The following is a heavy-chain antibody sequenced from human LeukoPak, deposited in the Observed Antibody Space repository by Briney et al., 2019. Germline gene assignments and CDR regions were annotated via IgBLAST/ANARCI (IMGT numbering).Heavy chain of an antibody. V-gene: IGHV3-23*01. D-gene: IGHD2-21*01. CDR2: ISGSGGST. CDR3: AKNGIPGDEYGMDV. J-gene: IGHJ6*02. Sequence: GGPLRLSCAASGFTFSSYAMSWVRQAPGKGLEWVSAISGSGGSTYYADSVKGRFTISRDNSKNTLYLQMNSLRAEDTAVYYCAKNGIPGDEYGMDVWGQGTTVTVSS. CDR1: GFTFSSYA.